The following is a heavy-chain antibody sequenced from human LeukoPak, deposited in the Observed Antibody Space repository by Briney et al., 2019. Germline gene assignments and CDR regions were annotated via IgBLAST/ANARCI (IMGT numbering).Heavy chain of an antibody. CDR1: GFTFSSYD. CDR2: IGTAGDT. Sequence: GGSPRLSRAASGFTFSSYDMHWVRQATGKGLEWVSAIGTAGDTYYPGSVKGRFTISRENAKNSLYLQMNSLRAEDTAVYYCARESTGTPFDYWGQGTLVTVSS. D-gene: IGHD2-15*01. J-gene: IGHJ4*02. V-gene: IGHV3-13*01. CDR3: ARESTGTPFDY.